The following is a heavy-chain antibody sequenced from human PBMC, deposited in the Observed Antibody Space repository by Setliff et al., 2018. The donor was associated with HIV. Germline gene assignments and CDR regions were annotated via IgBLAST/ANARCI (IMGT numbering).Heavy chain of an antibody. J-gene: IGHJ4*02. Sequence: PSETLSLTCTVSGASISSHYWSWIRQSPGRELEWIGYIYSTGSTNYNPSLQSRVSISMGASKNKFSLKVTSVTSADTAVYYYAKGAGFYGDYTFDYWGQGHLVTVSS. CDR2: IYSTGST. D-gene: IGHD4-17*01. V-gene: IGHV4-59*11. CDR3: AKGAGFYGDYTFDY. CDR1: GASISSHY.